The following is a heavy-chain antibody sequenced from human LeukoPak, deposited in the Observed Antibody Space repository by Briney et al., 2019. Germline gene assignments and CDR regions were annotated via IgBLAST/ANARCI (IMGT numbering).Heavy chain of an antibody. CDR2: IYYSGST. CDR3: ATAGYSSGWYFWDNWFDP. V-gene: IGHV4-59*01. CDR1: GGSISSYY. J-gene: IGHJ5*02. Sequence: SETLSLTCTVSGGSISSYYGSWIRQPPGKGLEWNGYIYYSGSTNYNPSLKSRVNISVDTSKNQFSLKLSSVTPADTAVYYCATAGYSSGWYFWDNWFDPWGQGTLVTVSS. D-gene: IGHD6-19*01.